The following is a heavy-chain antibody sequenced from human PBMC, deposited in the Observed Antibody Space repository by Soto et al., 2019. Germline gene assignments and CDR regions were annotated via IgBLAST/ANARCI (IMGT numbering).Heavy chain of an antibody. CDR2: IKSKSDGETT. D-gene: IGHD3-22*01. V-gene: IGHV3-15*01. CDR1: GFTFSNAW. J-gene: IGHJ6*02. Sequence: EVQLVESGGGLVKPGGSLRLSCAASGFTFSNAWMNWVRQAPGKGLEWVGRIKSKSDGETTDYAAPVKGRFTISRDDSKNTLYLQMNSLQTEDTAVYYCTTGLTYYYDSSGYYWAGGMDVWGQGITVTVSS. CDR3: TTGLTYYYDSSGYYWAGGMDV.